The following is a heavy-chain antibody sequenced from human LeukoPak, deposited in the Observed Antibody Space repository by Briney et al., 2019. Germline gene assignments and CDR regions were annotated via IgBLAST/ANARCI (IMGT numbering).Heavy chain of an antibody. J-gene: IGHJ3*02. CDR3: ARDYYDSSGYSAPYDAFDI. Sequence: ASVKVSCKASGYTFTSYAMNWVRQAPGQGLEWMGWINTNTGNPTYAQGFTGRFVFSLDTSVSTAYLQISSLRSGDTAVYYCARDYYDSSGYSAPYDAFDIWGQGTMVTVSS. CDR2: INTNTGNP. D-gene: IGHD3-22*01. V-gene: IGHV7-4-1*02. CDR1: GYTFTSYA.